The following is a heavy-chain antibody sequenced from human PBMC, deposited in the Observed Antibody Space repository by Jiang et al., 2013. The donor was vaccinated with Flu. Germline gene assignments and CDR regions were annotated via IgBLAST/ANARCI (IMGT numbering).Heavy chain of an antibody. D-gene: IGHD3-3*01. V-gene: IGHV3-23*01. CDR1: GFTFSSYA. CDR3: AKEGSGYYDFWSGYYEVKMYYFDY. J-gene: IGHJ4*02. CDR2: ISGSGGST. Sequence: RLSCAASGFTFSSYAMSWVRQAPGKGLEWVSAISGSGGSTYYADSVKGRFTISRDNSKNTLYLQMNSLRAEDTAVYYCAKEGSGYYDFWSGYYEVKMYYFDYWGQGTLVTVSS.